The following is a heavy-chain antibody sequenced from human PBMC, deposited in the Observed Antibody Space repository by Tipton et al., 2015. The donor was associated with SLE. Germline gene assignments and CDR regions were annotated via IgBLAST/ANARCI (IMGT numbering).Heavy chain of an antibody. CDR1: GYSISSGYY. J-gene: IGHJ4*02. CDR3: ARAQKGIAVAGLDY. V-gene: IGHV4-38-2*02. CDR2: IYHSGST. D-gene: IGHD6-19*01. Sequence: TLSLTCTVSGYSISSGYYWGWIRQPPGKGLEWIGSIYHSGSTYYNPSLKSRVTISVDTSKNQFSLKLSSVTAADTAVYYCARAQKGIAVAGLDYWGQGTLVTVSS.